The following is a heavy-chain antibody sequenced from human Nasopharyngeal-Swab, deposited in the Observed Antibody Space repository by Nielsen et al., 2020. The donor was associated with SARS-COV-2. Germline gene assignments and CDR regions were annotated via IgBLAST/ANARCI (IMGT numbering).Heavy chain of an antibody. V-gene: IGHV3-21*01. CDR2: ISGTSTYI. CDR1: GFTFSTYS. J-gene: IGHJ2*01. CDR3: ARDLVSSWRAIGNWYFDL. Sequence: GESLKISCTASGFTFSTYSMNWVRQAPGKGLECVSSISGTSTYIYYADSVKGRFTFSRDNARNSLYLQMNSLTGDDTAVYYCARDLVSSWRAIGNWYFDLWGRGTLVTVSS. D-gene: IGHD6-13*01.